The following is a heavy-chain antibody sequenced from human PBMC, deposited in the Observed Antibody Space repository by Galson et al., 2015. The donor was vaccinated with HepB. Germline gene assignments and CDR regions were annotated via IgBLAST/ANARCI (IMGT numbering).Heavy chain of an antibody. V-gene: IGHV3-30-3*01. Sequence: SLRLSCAASGFTFSSYAMHWVRQAPGKGLEWVAVISYDGSNKYYADSMKGRIIISRDNSKNTLYLQMNSLRAEDTAVYYCARGPTLPSSSTSCLDYWGQGTLVTVSS. J-gene: IGHJ4*02. CDR3: ARGPTLPSSSTSCLDY. CDR1: GFTFSSYA. D-gene: IGHD2-2*01. CDR2: ISYDGSNK.